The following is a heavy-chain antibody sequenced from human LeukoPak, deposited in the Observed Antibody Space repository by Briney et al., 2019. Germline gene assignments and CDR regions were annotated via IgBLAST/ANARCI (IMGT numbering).Heavy chain of an antibody. J-gene: IGHJ4*02. CDR3: TTVIVGGGY. V-gene: IGHV3-66*01. CDR1: GFTVSTNY. CDR2: IYSGDTT. Sequence: GGSLRLSCAASGFTVSTNYMSWVRQAPGKGLEWVSVIYSGDTTFYADSVRGKFTISRDNSKNTLYLQMNSLRTEDTAVYYCTTVIVGGGYWGQGTLVTVSS. D-gene: IGHD3-22*01.